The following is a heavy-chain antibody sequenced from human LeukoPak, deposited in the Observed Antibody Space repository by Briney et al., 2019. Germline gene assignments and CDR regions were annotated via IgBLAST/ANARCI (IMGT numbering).Heavy chain of an antibody. V-gene: IGHV3-11*01. CDR1: GFTFSDYY. CDR3: ARDRSPNWDHDAFDI. D-gene: IGHD1-1*01. J-gene: IGHJ3*02. Sequence: PGGSLRLSCAASGFTFSDYYMSWIRQAPGKGLEWVSYISSSGSTIYYADSVKGRFTISRDNAKNSLYLQMNSLRAEDTAVYYCARDRSPNWDHDAFDIWGQGTMVTVSS. CDR2: ISSSGSTI.